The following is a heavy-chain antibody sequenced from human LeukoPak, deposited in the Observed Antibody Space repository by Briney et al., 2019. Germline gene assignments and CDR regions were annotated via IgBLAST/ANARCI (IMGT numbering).Heavy chain of an antibody. V-gene: IGHV3-9*01. CDR3: AKGGPGYSSSWYYFDY. CDR2: ISWNSGSI. D-gene: IGHD6-13*01. Sequence: PGGSLRLSCAASGFTFDDYAMHWVRQTPGKGREWVAGISWNSGSIGYADSVKGRFTISRDNAKNSLYLQMNSRRAEDTALYYCAKGGPGYSSSWYYFDYWGQGTLVTVSS. CDR1: GFTFDDYA. J-gene: IGHJ4*02.